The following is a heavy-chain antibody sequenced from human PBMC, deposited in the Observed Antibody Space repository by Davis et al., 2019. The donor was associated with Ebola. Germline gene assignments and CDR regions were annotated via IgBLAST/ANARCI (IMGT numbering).Heavy chain of an antibody. J-gene: IGHJ4*02. V-gene: IGHV3-23*01. CDR3: AKSLMGITGTTRQGY. CDR1: GFTFSSYS. Sequence: PGGSLRLSCAASGFTFSSYSMSWVRQAPGKGLEWVSAISGSGGSTYYADSVKGRFTISRDNSKNTLYLQMNSLRAEDTAVYYCAKSLMGITGTTRQGYWGQGTLVTVSS. CDR2: ISGSGGST. D-gene: IGHD1-20*01.